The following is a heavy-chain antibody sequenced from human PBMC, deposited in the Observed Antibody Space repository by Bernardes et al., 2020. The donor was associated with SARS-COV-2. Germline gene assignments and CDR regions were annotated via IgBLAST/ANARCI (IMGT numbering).Heavy chain of an antibody. Sequence: SETLSLTCTVSGDSISSYFWSWIRQPPGKGMEYIGYIYYNGSTNYNPSLKSRVTISVDTSKLQFYLKLSSVNAADTAVYYCARGKPYYDFWRGYYTDYYYDYMDVWSKGTTVTVSS. CDR1: GDSISSYF. CDR2: IYYNGST. D-gene: IGHD3-3*01. J-gene: IGHJ6*03. V-gene: IGHV4-59*01. CDR3: ARGKPYYDFWRGYYTDYYYDYMDV.